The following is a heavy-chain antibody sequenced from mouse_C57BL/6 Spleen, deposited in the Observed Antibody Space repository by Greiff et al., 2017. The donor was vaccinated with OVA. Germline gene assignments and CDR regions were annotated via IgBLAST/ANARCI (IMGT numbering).Heavy chain of an antibody. CDR2: INPSSGYT. CDR3: ARSRSSGPFDY. D-gene: IGHD3-2*02. Sequence: QVQLKESGAELARPGASVKMSCKASGYTFTSYTMHWVKQRPGQGLEWIGYINPSSGYTKYNQKFKDKATLTADKSSSTAYMQLSSLTSEDSAVYYCARSRSSGPFDYWGQGTTLTVSS. CDR1: GYTFTSYT. J-gene: IGHJ2*01. V-gene: IGHV1-4*01.